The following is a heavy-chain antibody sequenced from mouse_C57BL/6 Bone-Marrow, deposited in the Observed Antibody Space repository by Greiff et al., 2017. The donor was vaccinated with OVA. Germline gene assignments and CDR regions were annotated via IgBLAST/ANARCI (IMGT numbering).Heavy chain of an antibody. CDR2: IDPEDGET. V-gene: IGHV14-2*01. CDR3: ARSRNDDAGDVVTGYAMDY. J-gene: IGHJ4*01. D-gene: IGHD2-14*01. CDR1: GFNIKDYY. Sequence: EVQLQQSGAELVKPGASVKLSCTASGFNIKDYYMHWVKQRTEQGLEWIGRIDPEDGETTYAPKFQGKAPITADTSSNTAYLHLSSLTSEDTAVYYCARSRNDDAGDVVTGYAMDYWGQGTSVTVSS.